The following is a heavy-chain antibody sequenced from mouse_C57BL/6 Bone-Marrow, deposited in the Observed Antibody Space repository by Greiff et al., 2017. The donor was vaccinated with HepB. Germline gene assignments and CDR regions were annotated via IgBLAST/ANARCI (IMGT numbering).Heavy chain of an antibody. CDR2: ISSGSSTI. D-gene: IGHD1-1*01. CDR3: ASPNYYGSTYYYAMDY. J-gene: IGHJ4*01. V-gene: IGHV5-17*01. Sequence: EVNVVESGGGLVKPGGSLKLSCAASGFTFSDYGMHWVRQAPEKGLEWVAYISSGSSTIYYADTVKGRFTISRDNAKNTLFLQMTSLRSEDTAMYYCASPNYYGSTYYYAMDYWGQGTSVTVSS. CDR1: GFTFSDYG.